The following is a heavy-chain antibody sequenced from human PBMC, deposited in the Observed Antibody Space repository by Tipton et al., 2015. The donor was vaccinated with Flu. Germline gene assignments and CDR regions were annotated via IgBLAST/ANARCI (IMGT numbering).Heavy chain of an antibody. CDR2: VDHSGRT. J-gene: IGHJ4*02. D-gene: IGHD5-24*01. Sequence: GLVKPSETLSLTCTVSGSSISSGYYWGWIRQPPGKGLEWVASVDHSGRTYYNPSLRSRVTISADTSNQQFSLNLSSVTASDTAVYYCARLPYAEIATIGFDYWGRGTLVTVSS. CDR3: ARLPYAEIATIGFDY. V-gene: IGHV4-38-2*02. CDR1: GSSISSGYY.